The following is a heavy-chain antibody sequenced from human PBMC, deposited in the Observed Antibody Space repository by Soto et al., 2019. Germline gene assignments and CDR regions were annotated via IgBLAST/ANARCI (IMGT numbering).Heavy chain of an antibody. CDR3: ARLYGSGSYSGLYYYYYMDV. V-gene: IGHV4-39*01. CDR1: GGSISSSSYY. D-gene: IGHD3-10*01. J-gene: IGHJ6*03. Sequence: PSETLSLTCTVSGGSISSSSYYWGWIRQPPGKGLEWIGSIYYSGSTYYNPSLKSRVTISVDTSKNQFSLKLSSVTAADTAVYYCARLYGSGSYSGLYYYYYMDVWGKGTTVTVSS. CDR2: IYYSGST.